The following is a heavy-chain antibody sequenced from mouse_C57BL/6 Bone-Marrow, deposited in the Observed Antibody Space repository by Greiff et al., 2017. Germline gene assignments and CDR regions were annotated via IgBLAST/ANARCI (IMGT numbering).Heavy chain of an antibody. Sequence: QVQLMESGAELARPGASVKLSCKASGYTFTSYGISWVKQRTGQGLEWIGEIYPRSGNTYYNEKFKGKATLTADKSSSTAYMELRSLTSEDSAVYFCAGDYYGSRGAMDYWGQGTSVTVSS. CDR1: GYTFTSYG. V-gene: IGHV1-81*01. D-gene: IGHD1-1*01. J-gene: IGHJ4*01. CDR2: IYPRSGNT. CDR3: AGDYYGSRGAMDY.